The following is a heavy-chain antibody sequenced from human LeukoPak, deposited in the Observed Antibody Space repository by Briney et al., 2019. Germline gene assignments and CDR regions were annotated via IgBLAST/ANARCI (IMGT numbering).Heavy chain of an antibody. CDR3: AREGTEPPGSSGYYYALDY. D-gene: IGHD3-22*01. Sequence: PGGSLRLSCAASGFTVRSNYMSWVRQAPGKGLEWVSVIYSGGSTYYADSVKGRFTISRDNSKNTLFLQMNSLRAEDTAVYYCAREGTEPPGSSGYYYALDYWGQGTLVTVSS. CDR2: IYSGGST. J-gene: IGHJ4*02. V-gene: IGHV3-53*01. CDR1: GFTVRSNY.